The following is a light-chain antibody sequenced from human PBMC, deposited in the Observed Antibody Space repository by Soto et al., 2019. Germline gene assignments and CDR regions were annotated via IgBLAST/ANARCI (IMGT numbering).Light chain of an antibody. CDR1: RSVSVAY. CDR3: QQYGVSPLT. CDR2: GAS. Sequence: EIVLTQSPGTLSLSPGERATLSCRASRSVSVAYLAWYQQKPGQAPKLLIYGASNRATGVPDRFSVSWSGTDFTLTISRLEPEDSAVYYCQQYGVSPLTFGPGTKVEIK. V-gene: IGKV3-20*01. J-gene: IGKJ3*01.